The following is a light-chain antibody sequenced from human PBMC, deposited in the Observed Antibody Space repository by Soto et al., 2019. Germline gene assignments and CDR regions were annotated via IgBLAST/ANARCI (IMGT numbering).Light chain of an antibody. Sequence: ETVLTQSPGTLSLSPGERATLSCRASQTIRSNYLAWYRQTPGQAPRLLIYGASNRATGIADRFSGSGSGTDCTLIISRLEPEDFALYYRQQYGSSPWTFGQGTKVEIK. V-gene: IGKV3-20*01. CDR2: GAS. CDR1: QTIRSNY. CDR3: QQYGSSPWT. J-gene: IGKJ1*01.